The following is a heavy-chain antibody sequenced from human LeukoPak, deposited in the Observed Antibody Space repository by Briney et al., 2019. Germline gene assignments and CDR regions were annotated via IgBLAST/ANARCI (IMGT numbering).Heavy chain of an antibody. CDR3: ARVVLNYDILTGYYPYGMDV. J-gene: IGHJ6*02. V-gene: IGHV3-11*05. CDR1: GFTFSDYY. D-gene: IGHD3-9*01. Sequence: GGSLRLSCAASGFTFSDYYMSWIRQAPGRGLEWVSYISSSSSYTNYADSVKGRFTISRDNAKSSLYLQMNSLRAEDTAVYYCARVVLNYDILTGYYPYGMDVWGQGTTVTVSS. CDR2: ISSSSSYT.